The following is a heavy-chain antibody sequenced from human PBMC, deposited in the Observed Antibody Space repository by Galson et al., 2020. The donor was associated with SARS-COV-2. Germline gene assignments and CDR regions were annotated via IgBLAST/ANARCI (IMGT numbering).Heavy chain of an antibody. J-gene: IGHJ4*02. D-gene: IGHD3-22*01. CDR3: ASPGLTYDYDSRGSHYFWTFAY. V-gene: IGHV3-48*04. CDR2: ISSSSTI. CDR1: GFTFSSYS. Sequence: GGSLRLSCAASGFTFSSYSMNWVRQAPGKGLEWVSYISSSSTIYYADSVKGRFTISRDNAKNSVYLQMNSLRAEDTAVYYCASPGLTYDYDSRGSHYFWTFAYWGQGTLVTVSS.